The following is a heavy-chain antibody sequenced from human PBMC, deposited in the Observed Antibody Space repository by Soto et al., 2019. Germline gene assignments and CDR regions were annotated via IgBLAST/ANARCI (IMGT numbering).Heavy chain of an antibody. CDR1: GYTFTSYG. CDR2: ISAYNGNT. D-gene: IGHD3-10*01. V-gene: IGHV1-18*04. Sequence: GASVKVSCKASGYTFTSYGISWVRQAPGQGLEWMGWISAYNGNTNYAQKLQGRVTMTTDTSTSTAYMELRSLRSDDTAVYYCARGPGHPLWFGESPRFDPWGQGTLVTVSS. J-gene: IGHJ5*02. CDR3: ARGPGHPLWFGESPRFDP.